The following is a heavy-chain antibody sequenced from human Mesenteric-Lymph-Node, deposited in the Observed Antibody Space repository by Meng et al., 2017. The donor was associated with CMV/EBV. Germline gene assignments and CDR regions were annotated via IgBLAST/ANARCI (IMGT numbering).Heavy chain of an antibody. CDR2: ISWDGGST. CDR1: GFTFDDYT. V-gene: IGHV3-43*01. D-gene: IGHD2-2*01. J-gene: IGHJ5*02. CDR3: ARDACSSNSCYSQNNWFDP. Sequence: GESLKISCAASGFTFDDYTMHWVRQAPGKGLEWVSLISWDGGSTYYADSVKGRFTISRDNSKNTLYLQMSSLRAEDTAVYYCARDACSSNSCYSQNNWFDPWGQGTLVTVSS.